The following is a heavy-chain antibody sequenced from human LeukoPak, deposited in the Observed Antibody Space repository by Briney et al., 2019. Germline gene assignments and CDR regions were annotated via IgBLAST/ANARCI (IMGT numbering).Heavy chain of an antibody. D-gene: IGHD3-22*01. Sequence: GGSLRLSCEVSGFNFDDYAMHWVRQAPGKGLEWVAGITWSSGNIAYADSVKGRFIISRDNAKNSLYLQMNSLRAEDTAVYYCARAHYYDSSGLDFWGQGTLVTVSS. CDR3: ARAHYYDSSGLDF. V-gene: IGHV3-9*01. CDR2: ITWSSGNI. CDR1: GFNFDDYA. J-gene: IGHJ4*02.